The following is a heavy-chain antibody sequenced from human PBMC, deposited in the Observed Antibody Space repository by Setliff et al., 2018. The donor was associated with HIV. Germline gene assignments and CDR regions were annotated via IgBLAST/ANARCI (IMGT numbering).Heavy chain of an antibody. CDR2: IKQDGSEE. Sequence: SCKASGGTSNTYAINWVRQAPGKGLEWVAKIKQDGSEEYYVDSVKGRFTISRDNAKNSVYLQMNSLRVEDTAMYYCTKDHLSGWASDCWGQGTLVTVSS. CDR3: TKDHLSGWASDC. D-gene: IGHD6-19*01. V-gene: IGHV3-7*01. CDR1: GGTSNTYA. J-gene: IGHJ4*02.